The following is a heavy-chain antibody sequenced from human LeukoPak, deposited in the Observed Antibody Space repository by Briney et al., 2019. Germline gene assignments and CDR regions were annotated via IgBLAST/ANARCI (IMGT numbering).Heavy chain of an antibody. V-gene: IGHV3-53*01. CDR3: ARGRSRSSSGWYFDY. D-gene: IGHD3-22*01. CDR2: IYAGGTT. Sequence: SGGSLRLSCTASGFSVSGNFMTWVRQAPRKGLEWISFIYAGGTTSYADSVKGRFTLSRNNSKNTIYLQLNSLRVEDTAVYYCARGRSRSSSGWYFDYWGQVTLVTVSS. CDR1: GFSVSGNF. J-gene: IGHJ4*02.